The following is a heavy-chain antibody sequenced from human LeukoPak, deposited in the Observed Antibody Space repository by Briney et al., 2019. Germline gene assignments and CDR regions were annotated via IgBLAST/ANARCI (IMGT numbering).Heavy chain of an antibody. CDR3: ARTRYYYNSRSYGAPYYFDY. V-gene: IGHV4-34*01. CDR2: INHSGGT. J-gene: IGHJ4*02. CDR1: GGSFSGYY. Sequence: SETLSLTCAVYGGSFSGYYWNWIRQPPGKGLEWIGEINHSGGTNYNPSLKSRVTISVDTSKNQFSLKLSSVTAADTAVYYCARTRYYYNSRSYGAPYYFDYWGQGTLVTVSS. D-gene: IGHD3-10*01.